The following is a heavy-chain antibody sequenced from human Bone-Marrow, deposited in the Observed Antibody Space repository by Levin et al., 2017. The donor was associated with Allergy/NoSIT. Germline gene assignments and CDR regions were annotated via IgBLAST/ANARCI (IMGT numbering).Heavy chain of an antibody. D-gene: IGHD3-22*01. J-gene: IGHJ3*02. V-gene: IGHV4-59*08. CDR2: VYYSGHA. CDR1: GGSIITYY. Sequence: PGGSLRLSCSVSGGSIITYYWSWIRQAPGKGLNWIGYVYYSGHAMYNPALKSRVTISVDTSKNQVSLKLRSVTAADTAVYYCARHEDRRGQYEAALDIWGQGTMVTVSS. CDR3: ARHEDRRGQYEAALDI.